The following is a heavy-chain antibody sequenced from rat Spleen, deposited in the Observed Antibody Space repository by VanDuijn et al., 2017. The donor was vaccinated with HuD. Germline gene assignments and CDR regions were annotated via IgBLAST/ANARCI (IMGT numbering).Heavy chain of an antibody. CDR3: AVAGYGY. D-gene: IGHD1-7*01. Sequence: EVQLVESDGGLVQPGRSLKLSCAASAFTFSDYNMAWVRQAPTKGLEWVASISNIGGDTHYRDSVKGRFTISRDNAKSTLYLQMNSLKCEDTATYYGAVAGYGYWGQGVMVTVSS. V-gene: IGHV5-25*01. CDR2: ISNIGGDT. CDR1: AFTFSDYN. J-gene: IGHJ2*01.